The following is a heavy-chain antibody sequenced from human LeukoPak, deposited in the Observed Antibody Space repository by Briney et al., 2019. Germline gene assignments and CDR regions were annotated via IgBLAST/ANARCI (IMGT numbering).Heavy chain of an antibody. CDR3: TTDPFYDSSGYYYGWDY. J-gene: IGHJ4*02. CDR1: GFTFSNAW. V-gene: IGHV3-15*01. Sequence: GGSLRLSCAASGFTFSNAWMSWVRQAPGKGLEWVGRIKSKTDGGTTDYAVPVKGRFTISRDDSKNTLYLQMNSLKTEDTAVYYCTTDPFYDSSGYYYGWDYWGQGTLVTVSS. CDR2: IKSKTDGGTT. D-gene: IGHD3-22*01.